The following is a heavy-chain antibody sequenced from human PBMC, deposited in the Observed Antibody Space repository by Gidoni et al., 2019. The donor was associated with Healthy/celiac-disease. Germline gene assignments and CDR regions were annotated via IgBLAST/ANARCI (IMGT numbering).Heavy chain of an antibody. V-gene: IGHV3-23*01. D-gene: IGHD1-26*01. Sequence: EVQLLESGGGLVQPGGSLRLSCAASGFPFSSYAMSWVRPGPGTGLEWVSAISGSGGSTYYADSVKGRFTISRDNSKNTLYLQMNSLRAEDTAVYYCAKSTSGSYGFEGVIDYWGQGTLVTVSS. CDR2: ISGSGGST. CDR3: AKSTSGSYGFEGVIDY. J-gene: IGHJ4*02. CDR1: GFPFSSYA.